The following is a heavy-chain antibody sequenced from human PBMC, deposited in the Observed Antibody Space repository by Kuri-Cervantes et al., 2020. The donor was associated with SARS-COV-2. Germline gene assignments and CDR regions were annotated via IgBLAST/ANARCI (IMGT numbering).Heavy chain of an antibody. D-gene: IGHD3-3*01. Sequence: GESLKISCAASGFTFSSYWVSWVRQAPGKGLEWVANIKQDGSEKYYVDSVKGRFTISRDNAKNTLYLQMKSLRAEDTAMYYCARDQNYDFWSGSKRGHFDYWGQGNLVNGSS. CDR1: GFTFSSYW. CDR2: IKQDGSEK. V-gene: IGHV3-7*03. J-gene: IGHJ4*02. CDR3: ARDQNYDFWSGSKRGHFDY.